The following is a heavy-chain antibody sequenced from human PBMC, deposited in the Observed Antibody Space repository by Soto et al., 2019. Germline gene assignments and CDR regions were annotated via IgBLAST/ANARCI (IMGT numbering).Heavy chain of an antibody. CDR3: ASSYCSGGSCPYYFDY. CDR2: IYHSGST. CDR1: SGSISSSNW. Sequence: SETLSLTCAVSSGSISSSNWWSLVRQPPGKGLEWIGEIYHSGSTNYNPSLKSRVTISVDKFKNQFSRKLSFVTAADTAVYYCASSYCSGGSCPYYFDYWGQGTLVTVSS. D-gene: IGHD2-15*01. J-gene: IGHJ4*02. V-gene: IGHV4-4*02.